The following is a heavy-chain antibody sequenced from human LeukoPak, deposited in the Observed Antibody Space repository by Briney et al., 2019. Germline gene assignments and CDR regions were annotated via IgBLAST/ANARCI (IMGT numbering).Heavy chain of an antibody. Sequence: GGSLRLSCEASGMIFSKYWVSWVRQAPGKGLEWVANIKQDGSEKYYLDSVKGRFTMSRDNAKNSLYLHMNSLRAEDTAVYYCATSWDYWGQGTLVTVSS. J-gene: IGHJ4*02. CDR2: IKQDGSEK. CDR3: ATSWDY. CDR1: GMIFSKYW. V-gene: IGHV3-7*01.